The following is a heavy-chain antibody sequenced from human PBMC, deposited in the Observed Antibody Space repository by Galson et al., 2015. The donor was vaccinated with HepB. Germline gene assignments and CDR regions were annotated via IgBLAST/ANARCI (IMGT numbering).Heavy chain of an antibody. CDR2: INTYNGNA. CDR1: GYTFTRNG. Sequence: SVKVSCKASGYTFTRNGISWVRQAPGQGLEWMGWINTYNGNANYAQRLQGRVTMTTVTSTSIAYMELRSLRSDDTAVYYCARGGMATIGASTFDYWGQGTLVTVSS. V-gene: IGHV1-18*01. D-gene: IGHD5-24*01. J-gene: IGHJ4*02. CDR3: ARGGMATIGASTFDY.